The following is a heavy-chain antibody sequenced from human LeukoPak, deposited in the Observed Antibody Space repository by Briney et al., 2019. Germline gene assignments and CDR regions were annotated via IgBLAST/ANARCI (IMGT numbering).Heavy chain of an antibody. CDR2: IYSGGPT. CDR1: GFTVSLYY. CDR3: ARGLRHCDRTSCFQPFDC. V-gene: IGHV3-53*01. D-gene: IGHD2-2*01. Sequence: GGSLRLSCAASGFTVSLYYMTWVRQAPGKGLEWVSVIYSGGPTYYADSVKGRFTISRDSSRNTLCLQMNSLRAEDTAMYYCARGLRHCDRTSCFQPFDCWGQGTLVTVSS. J-gene: IGHJ4*02.